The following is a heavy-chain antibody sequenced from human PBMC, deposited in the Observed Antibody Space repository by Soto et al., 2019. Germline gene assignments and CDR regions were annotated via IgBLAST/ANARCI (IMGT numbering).Heavy chain of an antibody. D-gene: IGHD2-2*01. Sequence: GESLKISCEASGYSFTNYWINWVRQMPGKGLEWMGRIDPTDSHPNYSPSFQGHVTVSVDRSTSTAYLQWSSLKASDSAVYYCARGGTTLPLDVWGQGTTVTVSS. J-gene: IGHJ6*02. CDR1: GYSFTNYW. CDR2: IDPTDSHP. CDR3: ARGGTTLPLDV. V-gene: IGHV5-10-1*01.